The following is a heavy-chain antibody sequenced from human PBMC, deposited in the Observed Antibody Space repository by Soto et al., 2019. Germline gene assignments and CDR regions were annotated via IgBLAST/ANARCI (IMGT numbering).Heavy chain of an antibody. Sequence: GVSPRLSFAAPDFTFSNSGINWVRQAPGKGLEWVGRIKSKSDGGTTDYAAPVKGRFAISRDDSKNLVYMQMNSLKTEDTAVYYCSTDSYINIIVVGFDYWGNEPLVTVPS. CDR3: STDSYINIIVVGFDY. CDR2: IKSKSDGGTT. CDR1: DFTFSNSG. D-gene: IGHD3-22*01. J-gene: IGHJ4*01. V-gene: IGHV3-15*07.